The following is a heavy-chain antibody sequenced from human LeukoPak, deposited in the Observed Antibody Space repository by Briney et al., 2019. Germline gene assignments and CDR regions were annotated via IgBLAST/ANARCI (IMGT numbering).Heavy chain of an antibody. CDR3: ARWTSSSTDAFDI. Sequence: SETLSRTCTVSGGSFSSSSYYWGWIRQPPGKGLEWIGSIHYSGSTYYNPSLKSRVTISVDTSKNQFSLKLSSVTAADTAVYYCARWTSSSTDAFDIWGQGTMVTVSS. CDR2: IHYSGST. D-gene: IGHD6-6*01. J-gene: IGHJ3*02. CDR1: GGSFSSSSYY. V-gene: IGHV4-39*01.